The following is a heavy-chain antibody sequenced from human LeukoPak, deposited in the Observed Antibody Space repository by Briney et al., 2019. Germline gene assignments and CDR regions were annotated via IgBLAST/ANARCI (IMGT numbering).Heavy chain of an antibody. J-gene: IGHJ4*02. Sequence: AGGSLRLSCAASGCIFSGHPMHWVRQAPGKGLECVSAISPDGTKTYYTNSVKGRFTISRDNSKNTLYLQMGSLRDEDMAMYYCAREEPAGSTDYWGQGTLVTVSS. V-gene: IGHV3-64*01. CDR1: GCIFSGHP. CDR3: AREEPAGSTDY. CDR2: ISPDGTKT. D-gene: IGHD1-14*01.